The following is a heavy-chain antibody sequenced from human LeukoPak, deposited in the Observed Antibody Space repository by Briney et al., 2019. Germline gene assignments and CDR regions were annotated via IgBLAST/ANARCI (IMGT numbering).Heavy chain of an antibody. CDR1: GFTFSSYA. Sequence: PGGSLRLSCAASGFTFSSYAMSWVRQAPGKGLEWASAISGSGGSTYYADSVKGRFTISRDNSKNTLYLQMNSLRAEDTAVYYCARGITMVREIDYWGQGTLVTVSS. V-gene: IGHV3-23*01. D-gene: IGHD3-10*01. J-gene: IGHJ4*02. CDR2: ISGSGGST. CDR3: ARGITMVREIDY.